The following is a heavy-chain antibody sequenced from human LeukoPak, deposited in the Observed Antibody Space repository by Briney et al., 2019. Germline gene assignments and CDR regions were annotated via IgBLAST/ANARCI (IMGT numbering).Heavy chain of an antibody. Sequence: GSLRLSCAASGFTFSSYSMNWVRQAPGKGLEWVSSISSSSSYIYYADSVKGRFTISRDNAKNSLYLQMNSLRAEDTAVYYCARGQCGGDCYLSYYGMDVWGQGTTVTVPS. CDR2: ISSSSSYI. J-gene: IGHJ6*02. V-gene: IGHV3-21*01. CDR3: ARGQCGGDCYLSYYGMDV. D-gene: IGHD2-21*02. CDR1: GFTFSSYS.